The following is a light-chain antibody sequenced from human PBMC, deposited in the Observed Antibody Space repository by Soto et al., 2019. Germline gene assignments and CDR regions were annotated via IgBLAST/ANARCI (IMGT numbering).Light chain of an antibody. J-gene: IGKJ1*01. Sequence: DIQMTQSPSSLSASVGDRVTITWRASQGISTYLGWYQQKPGKVPKSLIYSASSLQSGVPSRFSASGSGTEFTLTISDMQPDDFATYYCQQYYRYPWMFGQGTKVEV. V-gene: IGKV1-16*01. CDR1: QGISTY. CDR3: QQYYRYPWM. CDR2: SAS.